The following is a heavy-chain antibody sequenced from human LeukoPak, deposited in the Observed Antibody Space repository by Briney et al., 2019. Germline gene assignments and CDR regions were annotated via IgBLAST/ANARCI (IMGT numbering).Heavy chain of an antibody. CDR2: ISASSGTT. J-gene: IGHJ4*02. CDR1: GFTFSTYA. CDR3: AKGSYYDSSGTYYFDY. D-gene: IGHD3-22*01. V-gene: IGHV3-23*01. Sequence: GGSLRLSCAASGFTFSTYAMSWVRQAPGKGLEWVSAISASSGTTYYADSVKGRFTISRDNSKNTLHLRMNSLRAEDTALYYCAKGSYYDSSGTYYFDYWGQGTLVAVSS.